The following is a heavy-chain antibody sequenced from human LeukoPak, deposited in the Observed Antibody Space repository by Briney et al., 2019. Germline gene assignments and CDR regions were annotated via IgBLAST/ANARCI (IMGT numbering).Heavy chain of an antibody. CDR3: AHVGAVAGDDAFDI. D-gene: IGHD6-19*01. V-gene: IGHV1-18*01. J-gene: IGHJ3*02. CDR1: GYTFTSYC. CDR2: ISAYNGNT. Sequence: GASVKVSCKASGYTFTSYCISWVRQAPGQGLEWMGWISAYNGNTNYAQKLQGRVTMTTDTSTSTAYMELRSLRSDDTAVYYCAHVGAVAGDDAFDIWGQGTMVTVSS.